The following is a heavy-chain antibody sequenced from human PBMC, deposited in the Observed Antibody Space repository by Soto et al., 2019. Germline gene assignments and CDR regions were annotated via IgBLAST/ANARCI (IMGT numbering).Heavy chain of an antibody. CDR1: GYTFSSNG. CDR3: ASLLMVLVPAVGAAAGTTYAQKASDI. D-gene: IGHD6-13*01. Sequence: QVQLVQSGAEVKKPGASVKVSCKASGYTFSSNGISWVRQAPVQGLEWLGWISAYNGNTNYAKKLQGRATMTTDTSTRKAHRELRSMRGEDRAVYYWASLLMVLVPAVGAAAGTTYAQKASDIWGQGTMVTIS. J-gene: IGHJ3*02. CDR2: ISAYNGNT. V-gene: IGHV1-18*01.